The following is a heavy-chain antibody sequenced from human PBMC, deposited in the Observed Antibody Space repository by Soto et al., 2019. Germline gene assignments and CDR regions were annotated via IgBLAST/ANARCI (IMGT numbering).Heavy chain of an antibody. CDR2: ISGSDGKT. Sequence: GGSLRLSCAASGFSFGSYALSWVRQAPGKGLEWVCTISGSDGKTFYADSVKGRFSISRDPSKSTVHLQMESITVDDTAVYYCAKARDEYLWGNYRSTVNFASWGQGSLVTSPQ. V-gene: IGHV3-23*01. CDR3: AKARDEYLWGNYRSTVNFAS. J-gene: IGHJ4*02. D-gene: IGHD3-16*02. CDR1: GFSFGSYA.